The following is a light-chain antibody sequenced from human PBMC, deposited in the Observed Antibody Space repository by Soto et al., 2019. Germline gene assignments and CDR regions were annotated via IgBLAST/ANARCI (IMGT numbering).Light chain of an antibody. CDR3: LQDNGSSWT. Sequence: IQMAQSPSSMSASVGDRDTISCRASQGIGNALGWYQQKTGKXPKXXIYGASNLQGGGPPRISGSRGGTDGILVIISRLAEDALTLYCLQDNGSSWTFGQGTKVDIK. CDR2: GAS. J-gene: IGKJ1*01. CDR1: QGIGNA. V-gene: IGKV1-6*01.